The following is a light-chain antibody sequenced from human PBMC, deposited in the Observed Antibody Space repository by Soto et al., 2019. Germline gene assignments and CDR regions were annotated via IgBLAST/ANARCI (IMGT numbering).Light chain of an antibody. CDR3: HQYNSYSPT. CDR2: DAS. Sequence: DIQMTQSPSTLSASVGDRVTITCRASQSVSSWLAWYQQRPGKAPKLLIYDASSLESGVPSRFSGSGSGTEVDLTVGSLQPDDFATYYCHQYNSYSPTFGQGTKLEIK. CDR1: QSVSSW. V-gene: IGKV1-5*01. J-gene: IGKJ2*01.